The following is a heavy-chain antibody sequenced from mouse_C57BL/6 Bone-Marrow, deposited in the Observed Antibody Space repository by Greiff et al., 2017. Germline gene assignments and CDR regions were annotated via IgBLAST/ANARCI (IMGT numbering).Heavy chain of an antibody. D-gene: IGHD3-2*02. CDR1: GYSITSDY. V-gene: IGHV3-8*01. J-gene: IGHJ1*03. Sequence: EVKLQESGPGLAKPSQTLSLICSATGYSITSDYWNWIRKFPGHKLEYIGYISYSGSTYYNPSLKSRISITPDTTKDQYYFQWNSVPTEDTATYYCARRGGCDDFDVWGTGTTVTVSS. CDR2: ISYSGST. CDR3: ARRGGCDDFDV.